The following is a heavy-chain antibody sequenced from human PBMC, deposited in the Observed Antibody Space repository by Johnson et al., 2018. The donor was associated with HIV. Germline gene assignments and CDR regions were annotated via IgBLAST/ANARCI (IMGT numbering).Heavy chain of an antibody. V-gene: IGHV3-30*03. CDR3: ARESALTGDSLGFDI. Sequence: QVQLVESGGGVVQPGRSLRLSCTASGFTFSNYGMHWVRQAPGKGLEWVAVISFDGSNKYYADSVKGLSTISRDNSNNTLFLQMNSLRADDTGVYYCARESALTGDSLGFDIWGQGTMVTVSS. CDR2: ISFDGSNK. J-gene: IGHJ3*02. D-gene: IGHD7-27*01. CDR1: GFTFSNYG.